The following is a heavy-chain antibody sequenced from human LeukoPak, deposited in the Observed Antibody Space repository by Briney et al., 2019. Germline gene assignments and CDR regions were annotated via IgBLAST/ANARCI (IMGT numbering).Heavy chain of an antibody. CDR1: GGSISSGGYY. J-gene: IGHJ4*02. Sequence: SETLSLTCTVSGGSISSGGYYWSWICQHPGKGLEWIGYIYYSGSTYYNPSLKSRVTISVDTSKNQFSLKLSSVTAADTAVYYCAARTGIAAAGSFDYWGQGTLVTVSS. V-gene: IGHV4-31*03. CDR2: IYYSGST. D-gene: IGHD6-13*01. CDR3: AARTGIAAAGSFDY.